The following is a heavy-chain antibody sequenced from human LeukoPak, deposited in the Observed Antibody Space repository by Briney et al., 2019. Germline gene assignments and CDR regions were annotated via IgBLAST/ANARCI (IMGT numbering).Heavy chain of an antibody. CDR2: ISGSGGST. CDR3: AKDHDILTGYPYYFVY. Sequence: GGSPRLSCAASGFTFSSYAMSWVRQAPGKGLEWVSAISGSGGSTYYADSVKGRFTISRDNSKNTLYLQMNSLRAEDTAVYYCAKDHDILTGYPYYFVYWGQGTLVTVSS. CDR1: GFTFSSYA. V-gene: IGHV3-23*01. J-gene: IGHJ4*02. D-gene: IGHD3-9*01.